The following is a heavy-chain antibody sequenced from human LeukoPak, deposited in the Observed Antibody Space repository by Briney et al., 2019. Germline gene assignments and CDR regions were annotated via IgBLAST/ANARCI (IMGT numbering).Heavy chain of an antibody. J-gene: IGHJ4*02. D-gene: IGHD3-10*01. CDR3: ARGQKSALTYGSGTYAYYFDY. CDR1: GFTFSSYA. CDR2: ISYDGSNK. V-gene: IGHV3-30*04. Sequence: GGSLRLSCAASGFTFSSYAMHWVRQAPGKGLEWVAVISYDGSNKYYADSVKGRFTISRDNSKNTLYLQMNSLRAEDTAVYYCARGQKSALTYGSGTYAYYFDYWGQGTLVTVSS.